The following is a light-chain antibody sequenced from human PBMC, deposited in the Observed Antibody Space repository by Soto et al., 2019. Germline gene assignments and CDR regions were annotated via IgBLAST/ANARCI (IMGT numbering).Light chain of an antibody. Sequence: QSVLTQPPSVSAAPRQRVTISCSGNSSNLGNNFVSWYQQLPGAPPKPLIYDNTQRPSGIPDRFSGSKSGTSATLGITGLQTGDEADYYCGTWDNSLSAWVFGGGTKLTVL. V-gene: IGLV1-51*01. CDR2: DNT. CDR3: GTWDNSLSAWV. CDR1: SSNLGNNF. J-gene: IGLJ3*02.